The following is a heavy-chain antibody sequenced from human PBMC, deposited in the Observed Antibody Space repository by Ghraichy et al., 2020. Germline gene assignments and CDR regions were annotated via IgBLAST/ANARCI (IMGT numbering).Heavy chain of an antibody. CDR3: ARYRDGTISSRGWFDL. CDR2: IYEGDRT. D-gene: IGHD5-24*01. Sequence: GGSLRLSCAASGFSVSSQYMSWVRQAPGKGLEWVSIIYEGDRTSYVDPVKGRFIISRDISKSTLYLQMNSLRVEDTAVYYCARYRDGTISSRGWFDLWGQGTLVTVSS. CDR1: GFSVSSQY. V-gene: IGHV3-66*01. J-gene: IGHJ5*02.